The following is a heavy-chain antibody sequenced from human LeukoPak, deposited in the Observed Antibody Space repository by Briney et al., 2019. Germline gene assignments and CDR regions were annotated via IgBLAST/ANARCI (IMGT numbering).Heavy chain of an antibody. D-gene: IGHD2-2*01. CDR3: ARVTIVVVPAATHYYYGMDV. CDR1: GGSFSGYY. Sequence: SSETLSLTCAVYGGSFSGYYWSWIRQPPGKGLEWIGEINHSGSTNYNPSLKSRVTISVDTSKNQFSLKLSSVTAADTAVYYCARVTIVVVPAATHYYYGMDVWGQGTTVTVSS. J-gene: IGHJ6*02. V-gene: IGHV4-34*01. CDR2: INHSGST.